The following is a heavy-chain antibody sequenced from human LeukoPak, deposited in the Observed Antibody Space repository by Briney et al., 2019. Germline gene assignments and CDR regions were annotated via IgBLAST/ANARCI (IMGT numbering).Heavy chain of an antibody. J-gene: IGHJ4*02. CDR1: GFTFSSYW. V-gene: IGHV3-7*01. CDR2: INQDGSEK. D-gene: IGHD3-3*01. CDR3: ARDSNYDFWSGYQYPSDY. Sequence: GGSLRLSCAASGFTFSSYWMSWVRQARGKGLEWVANINQDGSEKYYVDSVKGRFTISRDNAKNSLYLQMNSLRAEDTAVYYCARDSNYDFWSGYQYPSDYWGQGTLVTVSS.